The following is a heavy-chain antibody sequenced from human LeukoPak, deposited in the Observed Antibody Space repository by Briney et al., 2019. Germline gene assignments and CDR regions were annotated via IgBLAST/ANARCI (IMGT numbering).Heavy chain of an antibody. D-gene: IGHD1-26*01. CDR3: ARRVGAPDY. CDR1: GGSFSGYY. Sequence: PSETLSLTCVVYGGSFSGYYWSWIRQPPGKGLEWIGEINHSGSTNYNPSLKSRVTISVDTSKNQFSLKLSSVTAADTAVYYCARRVGAPDYWGQGTLVTVSS. J-gene: IGHJ4*02. CDR2: INHSGST. V-gene: IGHV4-34*01.